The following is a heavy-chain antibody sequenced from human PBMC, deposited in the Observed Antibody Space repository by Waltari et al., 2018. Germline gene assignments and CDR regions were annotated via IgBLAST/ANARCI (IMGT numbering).Heavy chain of an antibody. D-gene: IGHD6-19*01. V-gene: IGHV3-23*01. CDR1: GFTFSSYA. Sequence: EVQLLESGGGLVQPGGSLRLSCAASGFTFSSYAMSWVRQAPGKGLEWVSAISGSGGSTDYADSVKGRFTISRDNAKNTRYLQMNSLRAEDTAVYYCAKEGYSSGFFDYWGQGTLVTVSS. CDR2: ISGSGGST. CDR3: AKEGYSSGFFDY. J-gene: IGHJ4*02.